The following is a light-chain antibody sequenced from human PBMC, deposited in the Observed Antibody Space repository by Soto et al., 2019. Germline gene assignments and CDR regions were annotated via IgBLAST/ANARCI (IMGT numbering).Light chain of an antibody. V-gene: IGLV1-47*01. J-gene: IGLJ3*02. CDR2: KNT. CDR3: AAWDDSLGGPWV. CDR1: SSNIGTNF. Sequence: QPVLTQPPSASGTPGQRVTISCSGSSSNIGTNFAYWYQQLPGTAPKLLIYKNTQRPSGVPDRFSGSKSGTSASLAISGLRSEDEAEYYCAAWDDSLGGPWVFGGGTKLTVL.